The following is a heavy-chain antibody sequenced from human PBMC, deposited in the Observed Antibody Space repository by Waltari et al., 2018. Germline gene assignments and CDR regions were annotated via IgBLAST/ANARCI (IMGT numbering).Heavy chain of an antibody. V-gene: IGHV1-2*06. Sequence: QVQLVQSGAEVKTPGASVKVSCKAYGYTFTDYYMHWVRQAPGQGLEWMGRINPNSGGTNYTQKFQGRVTMTRDTSISTAYMELSRLRSDDTAVYYCARGGPAIFGVLITKRFDYWGQGTLVTVSS. CDR1: GYTFTDYY. CDR2: INPNSGGT. D-gene: IGHD3-3*01. CDR3: ARGGPAIFGVLITKRFDY. J-gene: IGHJ4*02.